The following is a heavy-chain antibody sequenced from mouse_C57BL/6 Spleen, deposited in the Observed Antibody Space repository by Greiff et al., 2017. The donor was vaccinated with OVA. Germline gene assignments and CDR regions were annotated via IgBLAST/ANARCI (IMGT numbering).Heavy chain of an antibody. V-gene: IGHV1-80*01. Sequence: VMLVESGAELVKPGASVKISCKASGYAFSSYWMNWVKQRPGKGLEWIGQIYTGDGDTNYNGKFKGKATLTADKSSSTAYMQLSSLTSEDSAVYFCASPLHYYGSSPHWYFDVWGTGTTVTVSS. D-gene: IGHD1-1*01. CDR1: GYAFSSYW. J-gene: IGHJ1*03. CDR2: IYTGDGDT. CDR3: ASPLHYYGSSPHWYFDV.